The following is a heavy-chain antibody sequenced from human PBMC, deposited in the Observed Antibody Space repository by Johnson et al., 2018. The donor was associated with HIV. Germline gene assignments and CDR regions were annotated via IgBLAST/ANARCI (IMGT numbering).Heavy chain of an antibody. CDR2: ITKDGSDK. V-gene: IGHV3-7*03. D-gene: IGHD6-19*01. Sequence: MQLVESGGGLVQPGGSLRLSCVASGFTFSSYWMSWVRQAPGKGLEWVANITKDGSDKYYVDSMEGRFTISRDNAKNSLYLQMDNLRVEDTAMYYCARDGVYSSPWDAFDIWGQGTMVTVSS. CDR1: GFTFSSYW. J-gene: IGHJ3*02. CDR3: ARDGVYSSPWDAFDI.